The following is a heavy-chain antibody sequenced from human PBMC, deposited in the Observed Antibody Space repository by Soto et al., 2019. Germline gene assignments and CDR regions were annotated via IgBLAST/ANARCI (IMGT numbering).Heavy chain of an antibody. J-gene: IGHJ4*02. CDR2: IIPIFGTS. CDR1: GGTFSNYA. D-gene: IGHD3-10*01. CDR3: ARVSGPGTYFSPGDY. Sequence: QVQLVQSGAAVKKPGSSVKVSCKASGGTFSNYAVTWVRQAPGHGLEWMVGIIPIFGTSNYAQKFQGRVTITADESTSTAYMELTSVSSEDTAVYYCARVSGPGTYFSPGDYWGQGTLVTVSS. V-gene: IGHV1-69*01.